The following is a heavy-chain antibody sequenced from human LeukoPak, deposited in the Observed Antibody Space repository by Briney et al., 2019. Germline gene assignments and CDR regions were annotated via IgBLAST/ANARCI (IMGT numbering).Heavy chain of an antibody. CDR3: AKRVRYGSGDYHFDH. CDR1: GFTFSSYA. D-gene: IGHD3-10*01. Sequence: GGFLRLSCAASGFTFSSYAMSWVRQAPGKGLEWVSAISDSGDSTYYADSVKGRFTISRDNSKNTLYLQMSSLTAEDTAVYYCAKRVRYGSGDYHFDHWGQGTLVTVSS. J-gene: IGHJ4*02. V-gene: IGHV3-23*01. CDR2: ISDSGDST.